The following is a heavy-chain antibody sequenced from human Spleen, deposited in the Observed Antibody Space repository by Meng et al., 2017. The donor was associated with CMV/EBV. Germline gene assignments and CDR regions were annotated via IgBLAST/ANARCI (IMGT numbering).Heavy chain of an antibody. V-gene: IGHV3-30*03. Sequence: GESLKISCAASGLTFSSDWMHWVRQVPGKGLEWVAVISYDGSNKYYADSVKGRFTISRDNAKNSLYLQMISLRAEDTALYYCAREREDAFDIWGQGTMVTVSS. CDR1: GLTFSSDW. CDR2: ISYDGSNK. CDR3: AREREDAFDI. J-gene: IGHJ3*02.